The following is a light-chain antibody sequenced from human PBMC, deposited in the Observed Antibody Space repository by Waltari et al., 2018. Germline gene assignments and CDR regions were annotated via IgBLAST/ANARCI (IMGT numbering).Light chain of an antibody. Sequence: QSALTQPASVSGSPGQSITISCTGTSSDVGDYNYVSWYQQHPGKAPELMIYDVSNRPSGVSDRFSGSKSGNTASLTISGLQAEDEADYYCSSYRSSPIPVLFGGGTKLTVL. J-gene: IGLJ2*01. V-gene: IGLV2-14*03. CDR2: DVS. CDR3: SSYRSSPIPVL. CDR1: SSDVGDYNY.